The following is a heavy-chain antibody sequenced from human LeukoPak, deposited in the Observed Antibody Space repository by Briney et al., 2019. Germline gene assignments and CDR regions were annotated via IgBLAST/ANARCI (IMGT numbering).Heavy chain of an antibody. CDR1: GGSFSGYY. J-gene: IGHJ4*02. CDR2: INHSGGT. V-gene: IGHV4-34*01. Sequence: SETLSLTCAVYGGSFSGYYWSWIRQPPGKGLEWIGEINHSGGTNYNPSLKSRVTISVDTSKNQFSLKLSSVTAADTAVYYCARGKRHLHLIDYWGQGTLVTVSS. CDR3: ARGKRHLHLIDY.